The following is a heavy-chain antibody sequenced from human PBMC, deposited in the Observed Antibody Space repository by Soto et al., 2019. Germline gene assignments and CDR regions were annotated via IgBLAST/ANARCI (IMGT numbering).Heavy chain of an antibody. CDR2: ISGFNGQT. CDR3: ARVVPGAEAWFGP. V-gene: IGHV1-18*01. J-gene: IGHJ5*02. CDR1: GNTFASHG. D-gene: IGHD2-2*01. Sequence: ASVKVSCKASGNTFASHGFSWVRQAPGQGLEWMGWISGFNGQTNYALKFQGRVSMTTDTSTTTAYMELRSLRSDDTAVYYCARVVPGAEAWFGPWGQGTLVTVS.